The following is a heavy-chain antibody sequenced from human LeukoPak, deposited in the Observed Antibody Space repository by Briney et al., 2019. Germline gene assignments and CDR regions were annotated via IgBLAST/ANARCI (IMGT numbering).Heavy chain of an antibody. D-gene: IGHD2-21*02. Sequence: PGGSLRLSCAPSGLTFSDYYTSWIRQAPGEGLEWLSYISSSSTYTKYADSVKGRFTISRDNAKNSLYLQMNSLRAEDTAVYYCVRGEEIVVVTAIGYWGQGTLVTVSS. CDR2: ISSSSTYT. CDR1: GLTFSDYY. J-gene: IGHJ4*02. V-gene: IGHV3-11*05. CDR3: VRGEEIVVVTAIGY.